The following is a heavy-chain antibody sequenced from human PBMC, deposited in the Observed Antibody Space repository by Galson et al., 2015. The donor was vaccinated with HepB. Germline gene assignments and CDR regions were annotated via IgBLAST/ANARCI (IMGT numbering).Heavy chain of an antibody. J-gene: IGHJ3*01. Sequence: SLRLSCTASGFTFNNYDLPWVRQRPGKGLEWVSEIRWNGGNTYYADSVKGRFTISRDNDKNTLYLQMNSLRAEDTAMYYCAREGRNGQWLSRNVRDCDLWGQGTMVTVSS. CDR2: IRWNGGNT. CDR1: GFTFNNYD. CDR3: AREGRNGQWLSRNVRDCDL. V-gene: IGHV3-20*04. D-gene: IGHD6-19*01.